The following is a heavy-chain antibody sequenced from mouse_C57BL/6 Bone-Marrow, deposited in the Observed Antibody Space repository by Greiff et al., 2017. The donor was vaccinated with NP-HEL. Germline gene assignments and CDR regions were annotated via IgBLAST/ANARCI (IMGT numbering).Heavy chain of an antibody. J-gene: IGHJ2*01. CDR1: GYTFTDYN. CDR3: AREAYYGSIDY. D-gene: IGHD1-1*01. Sequence: DVHLVESGPELVKPGASVKMSCKASGYTFTDYNMHWVKQSHGKSLEWIGYINPNNGGTSYNQKFKGKATLTVNKSSSTAYMELRSLTSEDSAVYYCAREAYYGSIDYWGQGTTLTVSS. CDR2: INPNNGGT. V-gene: IGHV1-22*01.